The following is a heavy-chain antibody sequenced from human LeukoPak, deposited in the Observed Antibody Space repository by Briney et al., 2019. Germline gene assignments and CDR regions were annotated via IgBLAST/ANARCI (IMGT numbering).Heavy chain of an antibody. V-gene: IGHV4-39*07. CDR2: IYESGSI. CDR3: ARTTEDCSSTSCYQYWFDP. D-gene: IGHD2-2*01. CDR1: GGSISGSGYY. Sequence: SETLSLTCTVSGGSISGSGYYWGWVRQPPGKGLEWIGSIYESGSIYYNPSLNSRVTISVDTSKNQFSLKLNSVTAADTAVYYCARTTEDCSSTSCYQYWFDPWGQGTLVTVSS. J-gene: IGHJ5*02.